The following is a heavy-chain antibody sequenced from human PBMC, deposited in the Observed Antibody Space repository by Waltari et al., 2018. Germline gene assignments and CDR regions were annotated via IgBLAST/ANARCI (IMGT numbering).Heavy chain of an antibody. D-gene: IGHD3-22*01. CDR1: GDSISRSSYY. J-gene: IGHJ4*02. CDR2: IYYSGSK. V-gene: IGHV4-39*07. CDR3: AREEIYYDTSGYYFDY. Sequence: QLQLQESGPGLVKPSETLSLTCTVSGDSISRSSYYWGWLRQPPGKGLEWIASIYYSGSKYYNPSLRSRLTISLDTSKNQFSLKVSSVTAADTAVYYCAREEIYYDTSGYYFDYWGQGTLVTVSS.